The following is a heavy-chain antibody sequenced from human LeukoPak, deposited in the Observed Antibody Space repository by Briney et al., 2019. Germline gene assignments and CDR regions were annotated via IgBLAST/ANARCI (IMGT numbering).Heavy chain of an antibody. CDR3: VRIVGATYFDY. CDR2: ISSNGGNT. V-gene: IGHV3-64D*09. CDR1: GFTFSSYA. Sequence: GGSLRLSCSASGFTFSSYAMHWVRQAPGKGLEYVSAISSNGGNTYYADSVKGRFTISRDNSKNTLYLQMSSLRDEDTAVYYCVRIVGATYFDYWGQGTLVTVSS. J-gene: IGHJ4*02. D-gene: IGHD1-26*01.